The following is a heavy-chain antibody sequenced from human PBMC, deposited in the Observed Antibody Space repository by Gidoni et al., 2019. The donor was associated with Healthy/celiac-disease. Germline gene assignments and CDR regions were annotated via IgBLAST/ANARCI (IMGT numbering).Heavy chain of an antibody. CDR3: ASGVGGVTNWFDP. D-gene: IGHD3-3*01. CDR2: IYYSGST. Sequence: QLQLQESGPGLVKPSETLSLTCTVSGGSISSSSYYWGWIRQPPGKGLEWIGSIYYSGSTYYNPSLKSRVTISVDTSKNQFSLKLSSVTAADTAVYYCASGVGGVTNWFDPWGQGTLVTVSS. CDR1: GGSISSSSYY. V-gene: IGHV4-39*01. J-gene: IGHJ5*02.